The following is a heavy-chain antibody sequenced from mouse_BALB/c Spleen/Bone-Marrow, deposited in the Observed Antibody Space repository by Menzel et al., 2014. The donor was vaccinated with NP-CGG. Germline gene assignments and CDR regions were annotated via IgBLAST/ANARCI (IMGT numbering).Heavy chain of an antibody. J-gene: IGHJ4*01. CDR2: ISCYNGAT. CDR1: GYSFTGYY. CDR3: ARGRAIYYEDYYAMDY. V-gene: IGHV1S34*01. D-gene: IGHD2-4*01. Sequence: LVKTGASVKISCKASGYSFTGYYMHWVKQSHGKSLEWIGYISCYNGATSYNQKFKGKATFTVDTSSSTAYMQFNSLTSEDSAVYYCARGRAIYYEDYYAMDYWGQGISVTVSS.